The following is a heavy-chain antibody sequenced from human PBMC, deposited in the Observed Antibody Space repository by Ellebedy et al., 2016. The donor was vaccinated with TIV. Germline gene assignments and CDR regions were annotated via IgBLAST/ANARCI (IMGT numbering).Heavy chain of an antibody. CDR1: GYSFTSYW. Sequence: GESLKISCKGSGYSFTSYWIDWVRQMPGKGLEWIGIVFSGDSTTIYSPSFQGHVTISADKSFTTAYLQWSSLEASDTAIYFCGTYIHGSHHINNWGQGTLVTVSS. CDR2: VFSGDSTT. J-gene: IGHJ4*02. D-gene: IGHD5-18*01. CDR3: GTYIHGSHHINN. V-gene: IGHV5-51*01.